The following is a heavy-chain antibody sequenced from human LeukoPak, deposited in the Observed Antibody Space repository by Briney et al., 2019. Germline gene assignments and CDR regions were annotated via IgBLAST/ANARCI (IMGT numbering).Heavy chain of an antibody. CDR2: ISSSSSYT. CDR3: ARDRAVAGTADMDY. J-gene: IGHJ4*02. Sequence: SGGSMRLSCAAAGFTFSDYYMSWIRQAPGEGREWVSYISSSSSYTNYADSVKGRFTISRDNAKNSLYLQMNSLRAEDTAVYYCARDRAVAGTADMDYWGQGTLVTVSS. CDR1: GFTFSDYY. D-gene: IGHD6-19*01. V-gene: IGHV3-11*06.